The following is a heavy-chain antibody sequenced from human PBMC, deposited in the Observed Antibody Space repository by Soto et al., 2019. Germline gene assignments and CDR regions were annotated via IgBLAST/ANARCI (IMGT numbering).Heavy chain of an antibody. J-gene: IGHJ6*02. D-gene: IGHD2-15*01. CDR3: ARDYCSGGSCYSSPPYYYGMDV. CDR1: GGTFSSYA. CDR2: IIPICGTA. V-gene: IGHV1-69*01. Sequence: QVQLVQSGAEVKKPGSSVKVSCKASGGTFSSYAISWVRQAPGQGLEWMGGIIPICGTANYAQKFQGRVTISQDESQSTGYLERNSLRSWDTAVYYCARDYCSGGSCYSSPPYYYGMDVWGQGTTVTVSS.